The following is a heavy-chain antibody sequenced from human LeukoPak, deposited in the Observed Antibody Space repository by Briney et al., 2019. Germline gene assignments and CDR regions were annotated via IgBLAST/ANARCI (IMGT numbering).Heavy chain of an antibody. V-gene: IGHV5-51*01. CDR1: GYSFTSYW. Sequence: GESLKISCKGSGYSFTSYWIGWVRQMPGKGLEWMEIIYPGDSDTRYSPSFQGQVTISADKSISTAYLQWSSLKASDAAMYYCARRSIVGAYYFDYWGQGTLVTVSS. J-gene: IGHJ4*02. CDR3: ARRSIVGAYYFDY. D-gene: IGHD1-26*01. CDR2: IYPGDSDT.